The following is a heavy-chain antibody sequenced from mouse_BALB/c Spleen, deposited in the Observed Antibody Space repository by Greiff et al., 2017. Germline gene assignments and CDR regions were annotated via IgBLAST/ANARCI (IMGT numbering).Heavy chain of an antibody. D-gene: IGHD2-3*01. J-gene: IGHJ3*01. CDR3: AIYDGYYGAY. Sequence: VKLLESGPGLVAPSQSLSITCTVSGFSLTSYGVHWVRQPPGKGLEWLGVIWAGGSTNYNSALMSRLSISKDNSKSQVFLKMNSLQTDDTAMYYCAIYDGYYGAYWGQGTLVTVSA. CDR2: IWAGGST. CDR1: GFSLTSYG. V-gene: IGHV2-9*02.